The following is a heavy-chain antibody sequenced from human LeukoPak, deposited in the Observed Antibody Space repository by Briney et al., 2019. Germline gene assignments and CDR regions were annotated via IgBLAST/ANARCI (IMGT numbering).Heavy chain of an antibody. CDR2: IGGSGGST. CDR1: GFTFSSYG. Sequence: GGSLRLSCAASGFTFSSYGMSWVRQAPGKGLEWVSAIGGSGGSTYYADSVKGRFTISRDNSKNTLYLQMNSLRAEDTAVYYCAKGGDILTGYYTGYWGQGTLVTVSS. CDR3: AKGGDILTGYYTGY. J-gene: IGHJ4*02. V-gene: IGHV3-23*01. D-gene: IGHD3-9*01.